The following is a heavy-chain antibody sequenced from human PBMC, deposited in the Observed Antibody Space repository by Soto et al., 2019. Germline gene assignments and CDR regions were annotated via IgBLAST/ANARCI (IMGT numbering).Heavy chain of an antibody. J-gene: IGHJ3*02. CDR2: IYYSGST. D-gene: IGHD6-13*01. CDR3: ARRYSSAFDI. V-gene: IGHV4-59*08. Sequence: QVQLQESGPGLVKPSETLSLTCTVSGGSISSYYWSCIRQPPGKGLEWIGYIYYSGSTNYNPTLKSRVTISVDTSKNQFSLKLSSVTAADTAVYYCARRYSSAFDIWGQGTMVTVSS. CDR1: GGSISSYY.